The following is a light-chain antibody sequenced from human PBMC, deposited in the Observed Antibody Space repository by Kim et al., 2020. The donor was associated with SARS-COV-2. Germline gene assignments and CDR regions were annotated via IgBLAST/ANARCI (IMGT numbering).Light chain of an antibody. V-gene: IGKV1-5*03. J-gene: IGKJ2*01. CDR2: KAS. Sequence: SASVGDTVTITCRASQSISTGLAWYQHKPGKAPKVLIYKASNLETGVPSRFSGSGSGTEFTLTISSLQPDDYATYYCKQYQYYSFTFGQGTKLEI. CDR1: QSISTG. CDR3: KQYQYYSFT.